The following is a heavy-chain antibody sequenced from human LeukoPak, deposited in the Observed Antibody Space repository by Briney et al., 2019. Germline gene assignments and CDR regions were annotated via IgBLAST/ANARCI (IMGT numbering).Heavy chain of an antibody. D-gene: IGHD6-19*01. Sequence: SETLSLTCTVSGGSISSYYWSWIRQPPGKGLEWIGYICYSGSTNYNPSLKSRVTISVDTSKNQVSLKLSSVSAADTAVYYCARTRGYSSGWYDSWGQGTLVTVSS. CDR2: ICYSGST. V-gene: IGHV4-59*01. CDR3: ARTRGYSSGWYDS. J-gene: IGHJ5*01. CDR1: GGSISSYY.